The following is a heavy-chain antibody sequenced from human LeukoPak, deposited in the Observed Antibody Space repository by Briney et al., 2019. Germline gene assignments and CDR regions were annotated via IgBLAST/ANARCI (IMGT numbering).Heavy chain of an antibody. D-gene: IGHD3-22*01. CDR1: GFTFSSYA. Sequence: GGSLRLSCAASGFTFSSYAMSWVRQAPGKGLEWVSAISGSGGSTYYADSVKGRFTISRANSKNTLYLQMNSLRAEDTAVYYCAKGQDYDSSGYSYWGQGTLVTVSS. J-gene: IGHJ4*02. CDR2: ISGSGGST. CDR3: AKGQDYDSSGYSY. V-gene: IGHV3-23*01.